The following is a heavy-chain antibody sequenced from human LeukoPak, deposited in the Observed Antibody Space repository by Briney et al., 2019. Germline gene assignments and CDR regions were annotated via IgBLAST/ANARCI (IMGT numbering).Heavy chain of an antibody. CDR1: GFTFSNAW. J-gene: IGHJ4*02. V-gene: IGHV3-15*01. Sequence: GGSLRLSCAASGFTFSNAWMSWVRQAPGKGLEWVGRIKGKTDGGTTDYAAPVKGRFTISRDDSKNTLYLQMNSLKTEDTAVYYCTTYRILYCSSTSCYRGLDYWGQGTLVTVSS. D-gene: IGHD2-2*02. CDR3: TTYRILYCSSTSCYRGLDY. CDR2: IKGKTDGGTT.